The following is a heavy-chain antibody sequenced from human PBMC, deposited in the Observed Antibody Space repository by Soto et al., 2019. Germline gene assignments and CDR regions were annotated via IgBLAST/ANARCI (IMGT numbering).Heavy chain of an antibody. Sequence: VQLVQSVAEVKKPGASVKVSCKASGYTFTSYGITWVRQAPGQGLEWGGWISAYNGNTNYAQKLQGRVTMTTDTSTSTAYMELRSRRSDDTAVYYCGRDRFDVVATTWFDPWGQGTLVTVYS. V-gene: IGHV1-18*01. CDR2: ISAYNGNT. D-gene: IGHD2-15*01. CDR3: GRDRFDVVATTWFDP. CDR1: GYTFTSYG. J-gene: IGHJ5*02.